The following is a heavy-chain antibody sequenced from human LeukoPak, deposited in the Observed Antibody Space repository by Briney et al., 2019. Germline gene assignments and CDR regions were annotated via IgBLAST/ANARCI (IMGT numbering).Heavy chain of an antibody. D-gene: IGHD3-16*02. V-gene: IGHV3-23*01. CDR3: AKTVSGSHSYQGGDY. CDR2: IGSGGDT. J-gene: IGHJ4*02. Sequence: GGSLRLSCAASGFTFSSYAMTWVRHSPGKGLEWVSVIGSGGDTYYSDSVQGRFTIYRDNSKNTLYLQMNSLRADDTAVYFCAKTVSGSHSYQGGDYWGQGTLVTVST. CDR1: GFTFSSYA.